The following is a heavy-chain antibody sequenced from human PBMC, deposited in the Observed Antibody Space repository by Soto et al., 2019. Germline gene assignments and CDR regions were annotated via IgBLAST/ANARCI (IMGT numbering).Heavy chain of an antibody. CDR1: GYTFTSYA. V-gene: IGHV1-18*01. J-gene: IGHJ4*02. CDR3: ARDHGGGITFE. CDR2: ISAYNGNT. D-gene: IGHD3-16*01. Sequence: QVQLVQSGAEVKKPGASVKVSCKTSGYTFTSYAISWVRQAPGQGLEWMGWISAYNGNTKYAQKLQGRVTMTTDTSTSTASMDLRSLRSDDTAVYYCARDHGGGITFEWGQGTQVTVSS.